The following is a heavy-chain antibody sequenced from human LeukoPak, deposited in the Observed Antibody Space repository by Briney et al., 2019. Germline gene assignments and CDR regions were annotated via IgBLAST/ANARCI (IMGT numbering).Heavy chain of an antibody. CDR3: ARAFSVVIAATGFDY. CDR1: GGSFSGYY. D-gene: IGHD2-15*01. CDR2: INHSGST. V-gene: IGHV4-34*01. Sequence: PSETLSLTCAVYGGSFSGYYWSWIRQPPGKGLEWIGEINHSGSTNYNPSLKSRVTISVDTSKNQFSLKLSSVTAADTAVYYCARAFSVVIAATGFDYWGQGTLVTVSS. J-gene: IGHJ4*02.